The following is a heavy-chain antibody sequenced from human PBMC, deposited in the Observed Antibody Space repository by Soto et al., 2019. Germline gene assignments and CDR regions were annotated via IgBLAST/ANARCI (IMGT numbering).Heavy chain of an antibody. CDR2: MLSDGTA. J-gene: IGHJ3*02. D-gene: IGHD4-17*01. CDR1: GGSITTNNYY. V-gene: IGHV4-39*01. CDR3: ARLNYGDLGGAFDM. Sequence: SETLSLTCTVSGGSITTNNYYWGLIRQPPGKGLDWIGSMLSDGTAQYNPSLKSRVTMSVDTSNNQFSLKLTFMTAADTAVYYCARLNYGDLGGAFDMWGKGKMVTVSS.